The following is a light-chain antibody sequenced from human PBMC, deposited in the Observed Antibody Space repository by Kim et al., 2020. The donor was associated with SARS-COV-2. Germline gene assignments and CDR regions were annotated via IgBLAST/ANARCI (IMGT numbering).Light chain of an antibody. Sequence: PWERATLSCRASQSVSSSYLAWYQQKPGQAPRLLIYGASSRATGIPDRFSGSGSGTDFTLTISRLEPEDFAVYYCQQYGSSPRLTFGGGTKVDIK. J-gene: IGKJ4*01. CDR3: QQYGSSPRLT. CDR2: GAS. CDR1: QSVSSSY. V-gene: IGKV3-20*01.